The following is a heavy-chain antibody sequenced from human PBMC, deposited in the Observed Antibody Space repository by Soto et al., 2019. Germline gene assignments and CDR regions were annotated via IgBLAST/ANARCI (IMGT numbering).Heavy chain of an antibody. J-gene: IGHJ1*01. CDR3: AKHRRGVKDYYDSSGHQH. CDR1: GFTFSSYA. Sequence: GGSLRLSCAASGFTFSSYAMSWVRQAPGKGLEWVSAISGSGGSTYYADSVKGRFTISGDNSKNTLYLQMNSLRAEDTAVYYCAKHRRGVKDYYDSSGHQHWGQGTLVTVSS. D-gene: IGHD3-22*01. V-gene: IGHV3-23*01. CDR2: ISGSGGST.